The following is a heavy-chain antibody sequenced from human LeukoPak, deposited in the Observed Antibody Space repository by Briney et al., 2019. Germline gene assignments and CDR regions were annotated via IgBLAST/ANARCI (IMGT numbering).Heavy chain of an antibody. J-gene: IGHJ5*02. Sequence: GESLQISCKGSGYSFTTYWITWVRQMPGKGLEWMGRIDPSDSYTNYSPSFQGHVTISADKSISTAYLQWSSLKASDTAVYYCARHHYCSGTSCYSENWFDPWGQGTLVTVSS. V-gene: IGHV5-10-1*01. CDR1: GYSFTTYW. D-gene: IGHD2-15*01. CDR3: ARHHYCSGTSCYSENWFDP. CDR2: IDPSDSYT.